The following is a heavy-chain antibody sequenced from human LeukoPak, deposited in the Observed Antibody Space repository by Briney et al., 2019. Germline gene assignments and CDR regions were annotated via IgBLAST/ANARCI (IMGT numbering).Heavy chain of an antibody. CDR1: GGSISSYY. J-gene: IGHJ5*02. CDR2: IYHSGST. V-gene: IGHV4-59*01. D-gene: IGHD6-25*01. Sequence: PSETLSLTCTVSGGSISSYYWSWIRQPPGKGLEWIGYIYHSGSTNYNPSLKSRVTISVDTSKNQFSLKLSSVTAADTAVYYCARGSIAAAEGSHWFDPRGQGTLVTVSS. CDR3: ARGSIAAAEGSHWFDP.